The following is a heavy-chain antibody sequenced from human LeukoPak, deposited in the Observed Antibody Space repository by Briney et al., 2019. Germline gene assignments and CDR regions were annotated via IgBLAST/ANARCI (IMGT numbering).Heavy chain of an antibody. CDR2: IFHSGTT. D-gene: IGHD3-22*01. CDR3: ARDEYYYDSRGYSYYFDY. Sequence: SGTLSLTCAVSGGSISSDNWWTWVRQPPGKGLEWIGEIFHSGTTNYNPSLKSRVTISADTSKNQFSLKLSSVTAADTAVYYCARDEYYYDSRGYSYYFDYWGQGTLVTVSS. V-gene: IGHV4-4*02. J-gene: IGHJ4*02. CDR1: GGSISSDNW.